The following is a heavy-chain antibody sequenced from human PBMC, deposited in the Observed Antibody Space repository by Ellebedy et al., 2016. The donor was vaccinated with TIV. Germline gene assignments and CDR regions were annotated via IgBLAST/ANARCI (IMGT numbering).Heavy chain of an antibody. J-gene: IGHJ4*02. Sequence: AASVKVSCKASGYTFTTFDVIWVRQATGQGLEWMGWMNSDTGNTGYAHKFQGRITLTRNTSISTAYMELRSLRSDDTAVHYCARDPIVGATRCFDYWGQGTLVTVSS. D-gene: IGHD1-26*01. CDR2: MNSDTGNT. CDR1: GYTFTTFD. V-gene: IGHV1-8*01. CDR3: ARDPIVGATRCFDY.